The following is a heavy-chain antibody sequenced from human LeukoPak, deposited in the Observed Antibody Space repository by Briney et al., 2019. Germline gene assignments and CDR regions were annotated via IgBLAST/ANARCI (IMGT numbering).Heavy chain of an antibody. V-gene: IGHV3-72*01. CDR3: ARNRPLGPLDY. J-gene: IGHJ4*02. CDR2: TRNKANSYTA. D-gene: IGHD1-14*01. CDR1: GFTFSDHY. Sequence: GGSLRLSCAASGFTFSDHYMDRVRQAPGKGLEWVGRTRNKANSYTAEYAASVKGRFTISRDDSKNLLYLQMNSLKTEDTAVYYCARNRPLGPLDYWGQGTLVTVSS.